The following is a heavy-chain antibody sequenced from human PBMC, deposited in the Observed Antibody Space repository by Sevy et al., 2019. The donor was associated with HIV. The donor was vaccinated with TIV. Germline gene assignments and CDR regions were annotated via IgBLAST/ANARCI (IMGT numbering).Heavy chain of an antibody. CDR2: IKQDGSEK. D-gene: IGHD1-26*01. Sequence: GGSLRLSCAASGFTFSSYWMSWVRQAPGKGLEWVANIKQDGSEKYYVDSVKGRFTISRDNAKNSLYLQMNSLRAEDTAVYYCARDLERGMGATLPHWFDPWGQGTLVTVSS. CDR1: GFTFSSYW. CDR3: ARDLERGMGATLPHWFDP. V-gene: IGHV3-7*01. J-gene: IGHJ5*02.